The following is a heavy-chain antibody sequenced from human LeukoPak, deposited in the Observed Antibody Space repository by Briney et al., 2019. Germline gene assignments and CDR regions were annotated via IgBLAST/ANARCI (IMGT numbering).Heavy chain of an antibody. Sequence: KTSETLSLTCTVSGGSISSSTYSWGWIRQPPGKGLEWIGSISYSGSTYYTYHSPSLKSRVTMSVDTSKNQFSLKLSSVTAADTAVYYCARLGYTYGYMGEKYYYYYMDVWGRGTPVTVSS. D-gene: IGHD5-18*01. CDR1: GGSISSSTYS. CDR3: ARLGYTYGYMGEKYYYYYMDV. V-gene: IGHV4-39*07. CDR2: ISYSGST. J-gene: IGHJ6*03.